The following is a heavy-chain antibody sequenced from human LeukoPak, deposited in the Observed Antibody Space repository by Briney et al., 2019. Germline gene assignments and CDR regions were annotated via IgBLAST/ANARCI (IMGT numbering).Heavy chain of an antibody. J-gene: IGHJ6*03. CDR1: GFTFSDYN. D-gene: IGHD2-15*01. CDR3: ARVLRYCSGGNCYSGGLGYMDV. V-gene: IGHV3-11*01. Sequence: GSLRLSCAASGFTFSDYNMRWIRQAPGKGLEWVSSISRSGSTKYYADSVKGRFTISRDNARNSLFLQMNSLRAEDTAVYYCARVLRYCSGGNCYSGGLGYMDVWGKGTTVTISS. CDR2: ISRSGSTK.